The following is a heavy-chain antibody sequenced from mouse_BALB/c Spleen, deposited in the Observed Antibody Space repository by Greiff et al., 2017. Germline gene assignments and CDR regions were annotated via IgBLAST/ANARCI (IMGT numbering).Heavy chain of an antibody. CDR2: ISTYYGDA. CDR1: GYTFTDYA. D-gene: IGHD2-1*01. Sequence: QVQLQQSGAELVRPGVSVKISCKGSGYTFTDYAMHWVKQSHAKSLEWIGVISTYYGDASYNQKFKGKATMTVDKSSSTAYMELARLTSEDSAIYYCARLYPYYAMDYWGQGTSVTVSS. J-gene: IGHJ4*01. CDR3: ARLYPYYAMDY. V-gene: IGHV1S137*01.